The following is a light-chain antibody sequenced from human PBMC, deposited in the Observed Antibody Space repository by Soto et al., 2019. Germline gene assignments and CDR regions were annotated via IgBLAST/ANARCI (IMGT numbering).Light chain of an antibody. Sequence: QSALTQPASVSGSPGQSITISCTGSSSDVGPYNLVSWYQHHPGKAPKLMISEVVKRPSGVSNRFSGSKSGNTASLTISGLHAEDEADYYCCSYAGSSMFVFGGGTKVTVL. CDR2: EVV. CDR3: CSYAGSSMFV. J-gene: IGLJ2*01. V-gene: IGLV2-23*02. CDR1: SSDVGPYNL.